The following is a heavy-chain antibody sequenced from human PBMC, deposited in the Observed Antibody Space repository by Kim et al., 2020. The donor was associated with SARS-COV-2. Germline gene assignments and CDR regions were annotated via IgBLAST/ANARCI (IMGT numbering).Heavy chain of an antibody. D-gene: IGHD2-2*01. J-gene: IGHJ4*02. CDR1: GGSISSGGYS. CDR3: AREYCSSTSCYIDY. V-gene: IGHV4-30-2*01. CDR2: IYHSGST. Sequence: SETLSLTCAVSGGSISSGGYSWSWIRQPPGKGLEWIGYIYHSGSTYYNPSLKSRVTISVDRSKNQFSLKLSSVTAADTAVYYCAREYCSSTSCYIDYWGQGTLVTVSS.